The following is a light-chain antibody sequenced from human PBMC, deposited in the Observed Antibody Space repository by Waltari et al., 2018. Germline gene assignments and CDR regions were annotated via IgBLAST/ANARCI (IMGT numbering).Light chain of an antibody. CDR2: WAS. Sequence: DIVMTQSPGSLVVSLGESATLNCKSGQDILYNSNNKNYLAWYQHKPGQSPKLLFYWASTRASGVPDRFSGSGSGTDFTLTISRVQAEDVAIYYCQQYYKTPSFGGGTKVE. J-gene: IGKJ4*01. CDR3: QQYYKTPS. CDR1: QDILYNSNNKNY. V-gene: IGKV4-1*01.